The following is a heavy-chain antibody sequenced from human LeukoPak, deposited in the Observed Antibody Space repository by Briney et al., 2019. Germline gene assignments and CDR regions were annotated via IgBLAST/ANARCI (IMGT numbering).Heavy chain of an antibody. V-gene: IGHV4-59*01. CDR3: ARGLRYFDWLPVDYYYMDV. CDR1: GGSISSYY. Sequence: SETLSLTCTVSGGSISSYYWSWIRQPPGKGLEWIGYIYYSGSTNYNPSLKSRVTISVDTSKNQFSLKLSSVTAADTAVYYCARGLRYFDWLPVDYYYMDVWGKGTTVTISS. D-gene: IGHD3-9*01. CDR2: IYYSGST. J-gene: IGHJ6*03.